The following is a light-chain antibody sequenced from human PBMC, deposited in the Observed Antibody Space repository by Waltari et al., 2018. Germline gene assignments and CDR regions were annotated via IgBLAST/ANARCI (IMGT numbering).Light chain of an antibody. J-gene: IGLJ2*01. CDR3: HSRDASGVAGS. V-gene: IGLV3-19*01. CDR1: SLRSYY. Sequence: SSELTQDPAVSVAMGQTVRITCQGDSLRSYYASWYQQRPGQAPILVMYDKNNRPSGVPDRFPGSSSQNTASLTITGAQAEDEASYSGHSRDASGVAGSFGGGTKLTVL. CDR2: DKN.